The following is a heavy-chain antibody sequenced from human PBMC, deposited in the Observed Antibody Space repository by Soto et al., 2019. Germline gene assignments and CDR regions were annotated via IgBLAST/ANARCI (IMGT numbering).Heavy chain of an antibody. CDR2: LFYRGDT. V-gene: IGHV4-39*01. Sequence: SETLSLTCTVSGDSISGGSNSWGWIRQPPGKGLEWIGNLFYRGDTYYNPSHKGRITISVDTSRNQFSLTMNSVTAADTAVYYCASRYGFWSGSTPDYFDYWGRGTLVTVSS. J-gene: IGHJ4*02. D-gene: IGHD3-3*01. CDR1: GDSISGGSNS. CDR3: ASRYGFWSGSTPDYFDY.